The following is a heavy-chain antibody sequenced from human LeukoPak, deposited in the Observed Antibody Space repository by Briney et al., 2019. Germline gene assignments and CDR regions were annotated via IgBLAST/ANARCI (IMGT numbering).Heavy chain of an antibody. J-gene: IGHJ4*02. CDR2: IHGDGVTI. Sequence: GGSLRLSYAASGLTFSSYAMNWVRQAPGKGLEWISYIHGDGVTIYYADSVRGRFTISRDNAKNSLFLQMDSLRVGDTAVYYCANLFTSSWSVDCWGRGTLVTVPS. D-gene: IGHD6-13*01. CDR1: GLTFSSYA. V-gene: IGHV3-48*03. CDR3: ANLFTSSWSVDC.